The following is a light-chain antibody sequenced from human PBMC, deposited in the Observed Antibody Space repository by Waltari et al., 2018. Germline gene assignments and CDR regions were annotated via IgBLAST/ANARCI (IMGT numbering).Light chain of an antibody. V-gene: IGLV2-14*03. CDR3: ASYTSSSLI. CDR1: SSDIGLYNY. J-gene: IGLJ2*01. Sequence: QSALTQPASVSGSPGQSITISCTGTSSDIGLYNYVSWYQQHPDRDPKLLIFDVSNLPSGVPNRFSGSKSGNTASLTITGLQAEDEADYYCASYTSSSLIFGGGTKLTVL. CDR2: DVS.